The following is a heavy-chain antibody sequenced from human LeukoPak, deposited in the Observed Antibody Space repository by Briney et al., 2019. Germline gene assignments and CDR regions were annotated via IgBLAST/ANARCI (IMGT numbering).Heavy chain of an antibody. V-gene: IGHV1-3*04. CDR3: ARDPGSRSYWSNSGTDV. D-gene: IGHD3-10*01. CDR1: RYTFSNDA. CDR2: INTGNGDT. J-gene: IGHJ6*02. Sequence: GASVKVSCKASRYTFSNDAMHWVRQAPGERLEWMGWINTGNGDTKYSQKFQGRVAITRDTSASTSYMELSSLRSEDTAVYYCARDPGSRSYWSNSGTDVWGQGTTVTVSS.